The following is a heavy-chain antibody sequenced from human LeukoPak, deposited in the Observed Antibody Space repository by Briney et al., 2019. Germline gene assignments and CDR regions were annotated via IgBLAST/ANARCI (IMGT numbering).Heavy chain of an antibody. J-gene: IGHJ4*02. CDR1: GFTFSSYG. D-gene: IGHD5-12*01. CDR2: IWYDGSNK. Sequence: GGSLRLSCAASGFTFSSYGMHWVRQAPGKGLEWVAVIWYDGSNKYYADSVKGRFTISRDNSKNTLYLQMNSLRAEDTAVYYCARSADEWLRLAAAFDYWGQGTLVTVSS. V-gene: IGHV3-33*01. CDR3: ARSADEWLRLAAAFDY.